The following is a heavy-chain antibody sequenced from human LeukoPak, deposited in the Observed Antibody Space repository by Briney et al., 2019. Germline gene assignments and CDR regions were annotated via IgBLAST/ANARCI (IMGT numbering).Heavy chain of an antibody. V-gene: IGHV3-23*01. Sequence: GGSLRLSRAFSGFTFSNFAMSWVRQAPGKGLEWISGITDSGRSTYYADSVRGRFTISRDNSKNTLYLQMNSLRAEDTAVYYCATGYSSSWSETYYFDYWGQGTLVTVSS. CDR2: ITDSGRST. J-gene: IGHJ4*02. D-gene: IGHD6-13*01. CDR3: ATGYSSSWSETYYFDY. CDR1: GFTFSNFA.